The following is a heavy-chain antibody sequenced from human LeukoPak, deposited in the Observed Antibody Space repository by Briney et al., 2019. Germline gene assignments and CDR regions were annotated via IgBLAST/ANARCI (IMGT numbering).Heavy chain of an antibody. J-gene: IGHJ3*02. CDR2: IYTSGST. CDR1: GGSISSYY. V-gene: IGHV4-4*07. CDR3: ARVGNDFWSGYLGGENAFDI. D-gene: IGHD3-3*01. Sequence: PSETLSLTCAVSGGSISSYYWSWIRQPAGKGLEWIGRIYTSGSTNYNPSLKSRVTMSVDTSKNQFSLKLSSVTAADTAVYYCARVGNDFWSGYLGGENAFDIWGQGTMVTVSS.